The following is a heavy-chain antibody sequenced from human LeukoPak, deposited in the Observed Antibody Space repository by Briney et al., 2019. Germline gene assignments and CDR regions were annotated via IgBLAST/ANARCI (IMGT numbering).Heavy chain of an antibody. Sequence: GSLRLSCAASGFTFSSYAMHWVRQAPGKGLEWVAVISYDGSNKYYADSVKGRFTISRDNSKNTLYLQMNSLRAEDTAVYYCARDEVLRFLEWSYYFDYWGQGTLVTVSS. CDR2: ISYDGSNK. V-gene: IGHV3-30-3*01. D-gene: IGHD3-3*01. J-gene: IGHJ4*02. CDR1: GFTFSSYA. CDR3: ARDEVLRFLEWSYYFDY.